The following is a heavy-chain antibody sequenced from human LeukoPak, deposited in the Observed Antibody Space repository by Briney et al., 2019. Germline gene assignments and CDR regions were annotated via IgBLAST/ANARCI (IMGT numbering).Heavy chain of an antibody. CDR3: AKAGEWELLYY. J-gene: IGHJ4*02. D-gene: IGHD1-26*01. V-gene: IGHV3-30*18. Sequence: PGGSLRLSCAASGFTFSSYGMHWVRQAPGKGLEWAAVISYDGSNKYYADSVKGRFTISRDNSKNTLYQQMNSLRAEDTAVYYCAKAGEWELLYYWGQGTLVTVSS. CDR2: ISYDGSNK. CDR1: GFTFSSYG.